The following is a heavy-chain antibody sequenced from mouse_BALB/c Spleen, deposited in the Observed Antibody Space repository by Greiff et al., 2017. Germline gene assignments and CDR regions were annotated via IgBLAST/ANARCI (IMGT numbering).Heavy chain of an antibody. J-gene: IGHJ4*01. CDR2: INPSNGRT. V-gene: IGHV1S81*02. Sequence: QVQLQQPGAELVKPGASVKLSCKASGYTFTSYWMHWVKQRPGQGLEWIGEINPSNGRTNYNEKFKSKATLTVDKSSSTAYMQLSSLTSEDSAVYYCARRGSSPLDAMDYWGQGTSVTVSS. D-gene: IGHD1-1*01. CDR3: ARRGSSPLDAMDY. CDR1: GYTFTSYW.